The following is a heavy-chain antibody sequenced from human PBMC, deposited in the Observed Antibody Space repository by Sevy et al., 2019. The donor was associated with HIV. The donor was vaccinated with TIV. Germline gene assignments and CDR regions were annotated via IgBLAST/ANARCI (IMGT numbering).Heavy chain of an antibody. V-gene: IGHV5-51*01. CDR1: GYSFTSYW. D-gene: IGHD3-9*01. J-gene: IGHJ4*02. CDR3: ARHGVNYDVLTGYRY. CDR2: IYPGDSDT. Sequence: GESLKISCKGSGYSFTSYWIGWVRQMPGKGLEWMGIIYPGDSDTRYSPSFQGQVTISADKSISTAYLQWSSLKASDTAMYYCARHGVNYDVLTGYRYWGQGTLVTVSS.